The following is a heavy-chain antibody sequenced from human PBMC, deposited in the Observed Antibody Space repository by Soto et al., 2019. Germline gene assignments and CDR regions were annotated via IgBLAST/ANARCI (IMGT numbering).Heavy chain of an antibody. CDR1: GFTFSDYY. J-gene: IGHJ4*02. CDR3: ARDIYDSSGYEVAYYFDY. CDR2: ISSSGSTI. D-gene: IGHD3-22*01. Sequence: VQLVESGGGLVQPGGSLRLSCAASGFTFSDYYMSWIRQAPGKGLEWVSYISSSGSTIYYADSVKGRFTISRDNAKNSLYLQMNSLRAEDTAVYYCARDIYDSSGYEVAYYFDYWGQGTLVTVSS. V-gene: IGHV3-11*01.